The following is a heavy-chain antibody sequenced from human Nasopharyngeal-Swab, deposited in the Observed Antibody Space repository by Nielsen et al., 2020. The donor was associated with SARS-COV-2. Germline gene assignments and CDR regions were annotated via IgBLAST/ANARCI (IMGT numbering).Heavy chain of an antibody. CDR3: ARDGLDYDFWSAYFMDV. J-gene: IGHJ6*02. D-gene: IGHD3-3*01. V-gene: IGHV3-21*01. Sequence: GESLKISCAASGFTFHNYNFNWVLQAPVKGLEWVSSISSSSSYIYYADSVKGRFTISRDNAKNSLYLQMNSLRAEDTAVYYCARDGLDYDFWSAYFMDVWGQGTTVTVSS. CDR2: ISSSSSYI. CDR1: GFTFHNYN.